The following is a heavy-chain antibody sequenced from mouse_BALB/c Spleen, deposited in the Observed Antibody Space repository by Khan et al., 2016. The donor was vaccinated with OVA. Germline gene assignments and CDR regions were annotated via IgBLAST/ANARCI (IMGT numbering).Heavy chain of an antibody. V-gene: IGHV1-76*01. CDR3: AREDALYYFDY. CDR1: GYTFTNYW. CDR2: IYPGTDNT. J-gene: IGHJ2*01. Sequence: QVQLKQSGAELVRPGASVKLSCKTSGYTFTNYWIHWVKQRSGQGLEWIARIYPGTDNTYYNEKLKDKATLTVDKSSSTTYMQLSSLKSEDSSVYFWAREDALYYFDYWGQGTTLTVSS.